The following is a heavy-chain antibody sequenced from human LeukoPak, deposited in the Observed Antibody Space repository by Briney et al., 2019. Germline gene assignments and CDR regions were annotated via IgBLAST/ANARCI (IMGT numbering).Heavy chain of an antibody. J-gene: IGHJ4*02. CDR2: ISYDDTNK. CDR1: GFTFSSYG. D-gene: IGHD6-19*01. CDR3: VAGSGWRFDY. V-gene: IGHV3-30*03. Sequence: PGGSLRLSCAASGFTFSSYGMHWVRQAPGKGLEWVAVISYDDTNKYYADSVKGRFTISRDNSKNTLYLQMNSLRAEDTAVYYCVAGSGWRFDYWGQGTLVTVSS.